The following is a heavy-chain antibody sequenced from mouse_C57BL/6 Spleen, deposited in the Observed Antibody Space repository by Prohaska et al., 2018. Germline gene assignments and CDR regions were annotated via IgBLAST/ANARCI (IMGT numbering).Heavy chain of an antibody. V-gene: IGHV11-2*01. CDR2: INSDGSSI. D-gene: IGHD1-1*01. CDR1: GFTFSGFW. CDR3: IRYGSSYWYFDV. J-gene: IGHJ1*03. Sequence: EVQLLETGGGLVQPGGSRGLSCEGSGFTFSGFWMSWVRQTPGKTLEWIGDINSDGSSINYAPSIKDRFTIFRDNDKSTLYLQMRHVRSEYTATYFCIRYGSSYWYFDVCGTGTTVTVSS.